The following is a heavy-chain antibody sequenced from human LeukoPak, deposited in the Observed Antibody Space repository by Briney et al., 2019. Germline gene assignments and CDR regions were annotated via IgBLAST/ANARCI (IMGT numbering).Heavy chain of an antibody. CDR2: IYHSGST. CDR3: ARQLVNWFDP. J-gene: IGHJ5*02. V-gene: IGHV4-38-2*02. Sequence: PSETLSLTCTVSGGSISGYYWGWIRQPPGKGLEWIGSIYHSGSTYYNPSLKSRVTISVDTSKNQFSLKLSSVTAADTAVYYCARQLVNWFDPWGQGTLVTVSS. D-gene: IGHD6-6*01. CDR1: GGSISGYY.